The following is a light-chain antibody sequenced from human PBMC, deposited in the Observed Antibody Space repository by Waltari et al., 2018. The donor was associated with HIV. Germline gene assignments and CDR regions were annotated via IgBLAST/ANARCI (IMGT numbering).Light chain of an antibody. CDR2: ELS. Sequence: QSALTQPPSASGSPGQSVTISCTATSSDVGGYNHVSRYQQHPSKAPKLMIYELSKRPSGVPDRFSGSKSGNTASLTVSGLQAEDEADYYCNSYAGSNNVVFGGGTKVTVL. CDR1: SSDVGGYNH. CDR3: NSYAGSNNVV. V-gene: IGLV2-8*01. J-gene: IGLJ2*01.